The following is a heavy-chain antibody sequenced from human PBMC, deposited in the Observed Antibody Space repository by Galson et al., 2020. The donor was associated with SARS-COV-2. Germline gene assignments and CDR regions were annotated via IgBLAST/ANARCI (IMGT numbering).Heavy chain of an antibody. CDR1: GFTLSRSG. D-gene: IGHD3-10*01. V-gene: IGHV3-33*06. CDR3: AKEGWFGDSGGSFDY. J-gene: IGHJ4*02. Sequence: GGSLRLCCAAPGFTLSRSGMHSVRQAPGKGLGREAVIWYDGSKNYYDDSAKGRFTISRDNSKNTLYLQMNSLRAEDTAVYYCAKEGWFGDSGGSFDYWGQGTLVTVSS. CDR2: IWYDGSKN.